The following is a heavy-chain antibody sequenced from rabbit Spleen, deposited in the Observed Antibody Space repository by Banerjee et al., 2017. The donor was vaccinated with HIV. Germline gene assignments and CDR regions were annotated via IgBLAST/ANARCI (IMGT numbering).Heavy chain of an antibody. CDR3: ARDTSSSFSSYGMDL. V-gene: IGHV1S40*01. Sequence: QSLEESGGDLVKPGASLTLTCTASGVSFSSSSYMCWVRQAPGKGLEWIACIDTGSSGFTYFASWVNGRFTISKTSSTTVTLQMTSLTAADTATYFCARDTSSSFSSYGMDLWGPGTLVTVS. CDR1: GVSFSSSSY. J-gene: IGHJ6*01. D-gene: IGHD1-1*01. CDR2: IDTGSSGFT.